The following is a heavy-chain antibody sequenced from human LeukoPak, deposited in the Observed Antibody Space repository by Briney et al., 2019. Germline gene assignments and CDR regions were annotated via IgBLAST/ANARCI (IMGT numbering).Heavy chain of an antibody. V-gene: IGHV3-21*01. Sequence: GGSLRLSCAVSGFTFTTYSMHWVRQAPGKGLEWVSSITTTSGYIYYADSVQGRFTISRDNSKNTLYLQMNSLRAEDTAVYHCASSDYGGFDYWGQGTLVTVSS. J-gene: IGHJ4*02. CDR2: ITTTSGYI. D-gene: IGHD4-17*01. CDR1: GFTFTTYS. CDR3: ASSDYGGFDY.